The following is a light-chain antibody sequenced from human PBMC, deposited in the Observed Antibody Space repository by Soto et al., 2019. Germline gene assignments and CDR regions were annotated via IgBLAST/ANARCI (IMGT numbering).Light chain of an antibody. CDR1: QDINNY. Sequence: DIQMTQSPSSLSASVGDRVTFTCQASQDINNYLNWYQQKPGKAPKLLIYDASNLETGVPSRFSGSGSGTDFTFTISSLQPEDIATYYCQQYDNPLGYTFGQGTKLEIK. CDR2: DAS. V-gene: IGKV1-33*01. CDR3: QQYDNPLGYT. J-gene: IGKJ2*01.